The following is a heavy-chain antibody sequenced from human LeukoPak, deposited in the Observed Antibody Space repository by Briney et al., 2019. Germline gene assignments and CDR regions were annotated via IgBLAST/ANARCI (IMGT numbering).Heavy chain of an antibody. V-gene: IGHV5-51*01. Sequence: GESLKISCKGSGYSFTSYWIGWVRQMPGKGLEWMGIIYPGDSHTRYSPSFQGQVTISADKSISTAYLQWSSLKASDTAMYYCARLKYYDILTGLYYYAMHVWGQGTTVTVSS. J-gene: IGHJ6*02. CDR2: IYPGDSHT. CDR3: ARLKYYDILTGLYYYAMHV. CDR1: GYSFTSYW. D-gene: IGHD3-9*01.